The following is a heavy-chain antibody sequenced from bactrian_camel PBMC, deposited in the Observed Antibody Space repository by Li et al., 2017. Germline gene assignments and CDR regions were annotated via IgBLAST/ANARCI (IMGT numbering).Heavy chain of an antibody. CDR1: GFTFSNYC. CDR3: APTPIWTCGSLSAMRTGAQMMTAFDR. Sequence: QLVESGGGSVQVGGSLRLSCVTSGFTFSNYCMAWFRQEPGKEREGVAAIDAIGGASYAASVKGRFTIFRGNQKNTIYLQMNNLKPEDTGMYYCAPTPIWTCGSLSAMRTGAQMMTAFDRWGQGTQVTVS. CDR2: IDAIGGA. V-gene: IGHV3S1*01. D-gene: IGHD3*01. J-gene: IGHJ4*01.